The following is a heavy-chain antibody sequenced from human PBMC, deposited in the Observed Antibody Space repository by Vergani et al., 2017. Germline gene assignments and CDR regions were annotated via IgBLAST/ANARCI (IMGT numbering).Heavy chain of an antibody. CDR2: IYHSGST. J-gene: IGHJ4*02. V-gene: IGHV4-38-2*01. Sequence: QVQLQESGPGLVKPSETLSLTCAVSAYSISSGYYWGWIRQPPGKGLEWIGSIYHSGSTYYNPSLKSRVTISVDTSKNQFSLKLSSVTAADTAVYYCARHHWASFDYWGQGTLVTVSS. CDR1: AYSISSGYY. CDR3: ARHHWASFDY. D-gene: IGHD7-27*01.